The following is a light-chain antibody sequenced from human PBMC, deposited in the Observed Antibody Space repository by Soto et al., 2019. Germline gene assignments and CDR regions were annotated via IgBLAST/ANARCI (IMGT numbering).Light chain of an antibody. V-gene: IGKV3-20*01. J-gene: IGKJ1*01. CDR2: GAS. CDR3: QQYGSSGT. CDR1: QSVSNNY. Sequence: EIVLTQSPGTVSLSPLERATLSCMASQSVSNNYLAWYQQKPGQAPRLLIYGASNRATGIPDRFSGSGSGTDFTLTISRLETEDFAVYYCQQYGSSGTFGQGTKVDIK.